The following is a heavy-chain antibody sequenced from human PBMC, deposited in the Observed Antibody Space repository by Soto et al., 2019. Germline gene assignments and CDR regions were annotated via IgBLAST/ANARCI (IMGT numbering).Heavy chain of an antibody. CDR2: ISYHGNDK. CDR1: GFTFTSYG. D-gene: IGHD3-10*01. CDR3: AKAKGSYYGSGSYNFDY. J-gene: IGHJ4*02. V-gene: IGHV3-30*18. Sequence: GSLRLSCAVSGFTFTSYGMHWVRQAPGKGLEWVAFISYHGNDKDYADSVKGRFTISRDNSKNTLFLQMNGLRPEDTAMYYCAKAKGSYYGSGSYNFDYWGQGTLVTVSS.